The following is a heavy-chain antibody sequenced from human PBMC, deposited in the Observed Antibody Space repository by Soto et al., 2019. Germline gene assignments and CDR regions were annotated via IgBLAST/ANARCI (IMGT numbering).Heavy chain of an antibody. J-gene: IGHJ4*02. CDR3: ARDRPYCIEF. Sequence: PGGSLRLSCAASGFTFTTYWMHCVRQAPGKGLVWVSRINGDGSSTTYADSVKGRFTISRDNAKNTLYLQMNSLRADDTAGYYCARDRPYCIEFWGQGTLVTLST. V-gene: IGHV3-74*03. D-gene: IGHD1-26*01. CDR1: GFTFTTYW. CDR2: INGDGSST.